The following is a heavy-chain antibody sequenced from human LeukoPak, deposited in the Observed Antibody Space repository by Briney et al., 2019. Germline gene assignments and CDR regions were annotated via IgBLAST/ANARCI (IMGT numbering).Heavy chain of an antibody. CDR2: INPNSGGT. CDR3: TRDFGYGTIPNWFDP. J-gene: IGHJ5*02. Sequence: ASVKVSCKASGYTFTGYYMHWVRQAPGQGLEWMGRINPNSGGTNYAQKFQGRVTMTRDTSISTAYMELSRLRSDDTAVFFCTRDFGYGTIPNWFDPWGQGTLVTVSS. V-gene: IGHV1-2*06. CDR1: GYTFTGYY. D-gene: IGHD5-18*01.